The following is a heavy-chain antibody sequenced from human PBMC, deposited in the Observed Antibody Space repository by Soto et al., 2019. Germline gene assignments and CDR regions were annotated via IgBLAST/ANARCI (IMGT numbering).Heavy chain of an antibody. J-gene: IGHJ5*02. V-gene: IGHV5-51*01. Sequence: XESLNISCTGIGYSFTSYWIGWVRQMPGKALEWMGIIYPGDSETRYSPSFQGQVTISVDKSITTAYLQWTSLQASDTAVYYCARGYCTTTICDPWFDHWGQGTLVTVSS. D-gene: IGHD2-2*01. CDR2: IYPGDSET. CDR1: GYSFTSYW. CDR3: ARGYCTTTICDPWFDH.